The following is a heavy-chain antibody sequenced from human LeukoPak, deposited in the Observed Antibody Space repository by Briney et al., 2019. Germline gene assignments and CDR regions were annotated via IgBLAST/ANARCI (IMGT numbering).Heavy chain of an antibody. D-gene: IGHD2-8*01. CDR2: VSYSGTT. CDR1: GGSITSSKYF. Sequence: PSETLSLTCAVSGGSITSSKYFWGWIRQPPGKELELLGIVSYSGTTDYNPSLKSRVTISTDTSKNQFSLKLTSVTAADTAVYYCAGLGVMVLVYQFEYWGRGTPVTVSS. CDR3: AGLGVMVLVYQFEY. J-gene: IGHJ4*02. V-gene: IGHV4-39*07.